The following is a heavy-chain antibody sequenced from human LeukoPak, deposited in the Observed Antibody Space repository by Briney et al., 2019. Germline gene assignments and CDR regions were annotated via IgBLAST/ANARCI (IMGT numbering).Heavy chain of an antibody. D-gene: IGHD3-10*01. J-gene: IGHJ4*02. V-gene: IGHV3-11*01. CDR2: ISSSGSTI. CDR1: GFTFSDYY. Sequence: GGSLRLSCAASGFTFSDYYMSWIRQAPGKGLEWVSYISSSGSTIYYADSVKGRFTSSRDNAKNSLYLQMNSLRAEDTAVYYCAFSMVRGVIGSYSFDYWGQGTLVTVSS. CDR3: AFSMVRGVIGSYSFDY.